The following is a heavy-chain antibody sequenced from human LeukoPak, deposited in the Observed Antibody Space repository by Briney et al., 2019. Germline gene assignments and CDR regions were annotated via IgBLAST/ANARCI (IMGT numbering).Heavy chain of an antibody. CDR2: ISWNSGII. Sequence: GGSLRLSCAASGFTFDNYAMHWVRQAPGKGLEWVSGISWNSGIIAYADSVKGRFTISRDNAKNSLYLQMNSLRTEDTALYYCAKDIVAYSYYYGVDVWGQGITVTVSS. V-gene: IGHV3-9*01. CDR3: AKDIVAYSYYYGVDV. J-gene: IGHJ6*02. CDR1: GFTFDNYA. D-gene: IGHD3-16*01.